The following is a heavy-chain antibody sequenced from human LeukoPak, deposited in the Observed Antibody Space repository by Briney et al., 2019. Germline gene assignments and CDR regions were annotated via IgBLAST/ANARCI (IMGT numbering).Heavy chain of an antibody. CDR3: ARLSSMITFGGVIVNYYYYYMDV. D-gene: IGHD3-16*02. CDR1: GYSFTTFW. Sequence: GESLKISCKGSGYSFTTFWIGWVRQMPGKGLEWLGIIYPGDSDTRYSPSFQGQVTISADKSISTAYLQWSSLKASGTAMYYCARLSSMITFGGVIVNYYYYYMDVWGKGTTVTVSS. CDR2: IYPGDSDT. V-gene: IGHV5-51*01. J-gene: IGHJ6*03.